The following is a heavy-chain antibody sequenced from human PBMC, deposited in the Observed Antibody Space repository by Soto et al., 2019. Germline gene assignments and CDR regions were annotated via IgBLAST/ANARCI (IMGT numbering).Heavy chain of an antibody. Sequence: SETLSLTCTASGGSISSSSYYWGWIRQPPGKGLEWIATIYYSGTTYYNPSLKSRVTISVDTSKNQFSLKLNSVTAADTAVYYCARLVRYYDILTGYSPAYFDYWGQGTLVTVSS. CDR3: ARLVRYYDILTGYSPAYFDY. CDR1: GGSISSSSYY. V-gene: IGHV4-39*01. J-gene: IGHJ4*02. CDR2: IYYSGTT. D-gene: IGHD3-9*01.